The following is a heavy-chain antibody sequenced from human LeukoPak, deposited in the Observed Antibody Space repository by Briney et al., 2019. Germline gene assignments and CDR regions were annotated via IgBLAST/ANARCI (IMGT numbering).Heavy chain of an antibody. V-gene: IGHV4-61*02. D-gene: IGHD1-26*01. Sequence: PSQTLSLTCTVSGGSISSGSYYWSWIRQPAGKGLEWIGRIYTSGSTNYNPSLKSRVTISVDTSKNQFSLKLSSVTAADMAVYYCARDDGWELPFDYWGQGTLVTVSS. CDR1: GGSISSGSYY. CDR2: IYTSGST. CDR3: ARDDGWELPFDY. J-gene: IGHJ4*02.